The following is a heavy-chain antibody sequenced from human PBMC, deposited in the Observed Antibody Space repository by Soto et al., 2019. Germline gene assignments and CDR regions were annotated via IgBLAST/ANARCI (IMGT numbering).Heavy chain of an antibody. CDR2: INPSGGST. Sequence: GASVKVFCKASGYTFTSYYMHWVRQAPGQGLEWMGIINPSGGSTSYAQKFQGRVTMTRDTSTSTVYMELSSLRSEDTAVYYCARDFEPISSGYYDRLDLWGQGAQVTVSS. J-gene: IGHJ5*02. CDR3: ARDFEPISSGYYDRLDL. V-gene: IGHV1-46*01. D-gene: IGHD3-22*01. CDR1: GYTFTSYY.